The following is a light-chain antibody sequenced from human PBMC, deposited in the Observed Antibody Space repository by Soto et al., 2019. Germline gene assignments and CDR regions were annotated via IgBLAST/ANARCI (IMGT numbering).Light chain of an antibody. CDR2: EVG. Sequence: QSVLTQPASVSGSPGQSITISCAGTSSDVGAYNYVSWYQQHPGKAPKLVIYEVGDRPSGVSNRFSGSKSGNTASLTISGLQAEDEADYYCSSYTSSTTQVFGGGTKLT. J-gene: IGLJ3*02. CDR1: SSDVGAYNY. CDR3: SSYTSSTTQV. V-gene: IGLV2-14*01.